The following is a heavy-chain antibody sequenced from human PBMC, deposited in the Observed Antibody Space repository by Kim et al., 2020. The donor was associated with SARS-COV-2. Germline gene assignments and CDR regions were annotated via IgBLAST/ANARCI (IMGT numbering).Heavy chain of an antibody. CDR3: AARGTIFGVVTTYHFDY. CDR2: IYYSGST. V-gene: IGHV4-59*01. D-gene: IGHD3-3*01. CDR1: GGSISSYY. Sequence: SETLSLTCTVSGGSISSYYWSWIRQPPGKGLEWIGYIYYSGSTTYNPSLKSRVTISEDTSKNQFSLKLSPVTAADTAVYYCAARGTIFGVVTTYHFDYWGQGTLVTVSS. J-gene: IGHJ4*02.